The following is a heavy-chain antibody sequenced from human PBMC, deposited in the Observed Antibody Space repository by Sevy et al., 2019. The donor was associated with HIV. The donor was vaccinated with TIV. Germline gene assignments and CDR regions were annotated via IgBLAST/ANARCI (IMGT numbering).Heavy chain of an antibody. CDR2: ISYDGINK. CDR1: GFTFNTHA. D-gene: IGHD1-1*01. CDR3: ALERLSSDVAEYFQN. J-gene: IGHJ1*01. Sequence: GGSLRLSCAASGFTFNTHAMHWVRQAPGKGLEWVATISYDGINKHYADSVKGRFTISRDNFKNSLSLQMNSLRAEDTAVYFCALERLSSDVAEYFQNWGQGTLVTVSS. V-gene: IGHV3-30-3*01.